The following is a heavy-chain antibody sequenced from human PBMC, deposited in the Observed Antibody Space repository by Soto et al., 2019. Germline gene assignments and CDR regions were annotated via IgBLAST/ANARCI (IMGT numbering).Heavy chain of an antibody. V-gene: IGHV3-74*01. CDR1: GFTFSSYW. D-gene: IGHD4-17*01. J-gene: IGHJ4*02. Sequence: EVQLVESGGGLVQPGGSLRLSCAASGFTFSSYWMHWVRQAPGKGLVWVSRINSDGSTTSYADSVKGRFTISRDNAKNTLYLQLNSLRGEDTAVYYCARVNYGDYGVYHYWGQGSLVSVSS. CDR3: ARVNYGDYGVYHY. CDR2: INSDGSTT.